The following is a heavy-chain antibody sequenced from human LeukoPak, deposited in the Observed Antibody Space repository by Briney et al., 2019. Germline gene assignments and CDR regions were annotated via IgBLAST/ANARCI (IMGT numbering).Heavy chain of an antibody. D-gene: IGHD4-17*01. CDR3: ARQSDYSEYYFDY. CDR2: IYYSGST. Sequence: PSETLSLTCTVSGGSISSSSYYWGWIRQPPGKGLEWIGSIYYSGSTYYNPSLKSRVTISVDTSKNQFSLKLSSVTAADTAVYYCARQSDYSEYYFDYWGQGTLVTVSS. V-gene: IGHV4-39*07. J-gene: IGHJ4*02. CDR1: GGSISSSSYY.